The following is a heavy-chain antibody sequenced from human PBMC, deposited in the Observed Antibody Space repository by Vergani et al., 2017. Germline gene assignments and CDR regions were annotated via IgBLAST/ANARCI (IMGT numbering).Heavy chain of an antibody. CDR2: VNHGGST. CDR3: ASIARAPTRRNPPPDY. CDR1: GGSFSDYY. V-gene: IGHV4-34*01. D-gene: IGHD3-16*02. J-gene: IGHJ4*02. Sequence: QVQLQEWGAGLLKTSETLSLTCGVSGGSFSDYYWSWIRQAPGMGLEWIGEVNHGGSTNYNPSPKSRVSISVDTSKNQFSLQLTSVTAADSALYFCASIARAPTRRNPPPDYWGQGILVTVSS.